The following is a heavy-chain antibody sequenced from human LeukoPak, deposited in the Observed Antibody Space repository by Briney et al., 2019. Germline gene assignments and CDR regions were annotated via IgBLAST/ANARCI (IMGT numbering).Heavy chain of an antibody. V-gene: IGHV1-2*02. Sequence: PGGSLRLSCSASGFTFSSYGMHWVRQAPGQGLEWMGWINPNSGGTNYAQKFQGRVTMTRDTSISTAYMELSRLRSDDTAVYYCARARDYDSSGVFFDYWGQGTLVTVSS. J-gene: IGHJ4*02. CDR3: ARARDYDSSGVFFDY. CDR1: GFTFSSYG. CDR2: INPNSGGT. D-gene: IGHD3-22*01.